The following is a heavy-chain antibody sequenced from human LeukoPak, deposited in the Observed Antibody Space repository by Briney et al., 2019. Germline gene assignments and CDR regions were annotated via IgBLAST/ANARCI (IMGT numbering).Heavy chain of an antibody. V-gene: IGHV3-23*01. CDR2: ISGSGGGT. J-gene: IGHJ4*02. D-gene: IGHD5-12*01. Sequence: AGGSLRLSCAASGFTFSSYAMSWVRQAPGKGLEWVSAISGSGGGTYYADSVKGRFTISRDNSKNTLYLQMNSLRAEDTAVYYCAKVRVATREFDYWGQGTLVTVSS. CDR1: GFTFSSYA. CDR3: AKVRVATREFDY.